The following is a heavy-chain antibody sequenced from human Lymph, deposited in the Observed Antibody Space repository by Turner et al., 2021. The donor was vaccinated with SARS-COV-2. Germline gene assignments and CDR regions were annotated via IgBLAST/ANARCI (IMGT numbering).Heavy chain of an antibody. CDR2: LWYDGSNK. CDR3: AREGEALVAKYLDY. Sequence: QVQLVASGGGVVQPGWPLRLFCAASGFTFSSYGMDWVRQAPGKGLEWVAVLWYDGSNKYYGDAVKGRFNISRDNSKSTVYLKMNSLRAEDTAVYYCAREGEALVAKYLDYWGQGTLVTGSS. J-gene: IGHJ4*02. V-gene: IGHV3-33*01. CDR1: GFTFSSYG. D-gene: IGHD3-16*01.